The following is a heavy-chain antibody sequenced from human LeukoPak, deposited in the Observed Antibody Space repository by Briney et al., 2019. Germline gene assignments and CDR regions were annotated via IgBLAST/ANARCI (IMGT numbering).Heavy chain of an antibody. Sequence: PSETLSLTCTVSGGSISSSSYYWGWIRQPPGKGLERIGSIYYSGSTYYNPSLKSRVTISVDTSKNQFSLKLSSVTAADTAVYYCARQGGIASEYFQHWGQGTLVTVSS. V-gene: IGHV4-39*01. CDR2: IYYSGST. CDR1: GGSISSSSYY. D-gene: IGHD6-13*01. J-gene: IGHJ1*01. CDR3: ARQGGIASEYFQH.